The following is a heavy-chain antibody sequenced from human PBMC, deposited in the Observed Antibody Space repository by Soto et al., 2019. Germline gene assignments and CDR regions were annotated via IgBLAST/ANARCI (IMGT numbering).Heavy chain of an antibody. CDR3: ARTLGSSTLDY. CDR2: INAGNGNT. Sequence: GASVKVSCKASGYTFTSYAMNWVRQAPGQRLEWMGWINAGNGNTKYSQKFQGRVTISKDTSKNLVVLTMTNMDPTDTATYYCARTLGSSTLDYWGQGTLVTVSS. D-gene: IGHD6-13*01. J-gene: IGHJ4*02. V-gene: IGHV1-3*01. CDR1: GYTFTSYA.